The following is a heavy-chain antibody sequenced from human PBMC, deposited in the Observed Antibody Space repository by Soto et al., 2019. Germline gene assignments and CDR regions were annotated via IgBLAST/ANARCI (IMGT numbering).Heavy chain of an antibody. J-gene: IGHJ4*02. CDR1: AGSISSYY. Sequence: SETLSLTCTVSAGSISSYYWSWIRQPPGKGLEWIGYIYYSGSTNYNPSLKSRVTISVDTSKNQFSLKLSSVTAADTAVYYCARHFLHRDLFAYWGQGTLVTVSS. CDR3: ARHFLHRDLFAY. CDR2: IYYSGST. D-gene: IGHD2-21*02. V-gene: IGHV4-59*08.